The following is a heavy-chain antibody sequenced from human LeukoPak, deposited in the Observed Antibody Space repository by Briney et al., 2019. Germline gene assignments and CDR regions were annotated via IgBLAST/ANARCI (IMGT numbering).Heavy chain of an antibody. CDR3: AKDETHYYDSSGYYYEGHYFDY. D-gene: IGHD3-22*01. CDR1: GFTFSSYA. CDR2: ISGSGGST. V-gene: IGHV3-23*01. J-gene: IGHJ4*02. Sequence: GGSLRLSCAASGFTFSSYAMSWVRQAPGKGLEWVSAISGSGGSTYYADSVKGRLTISRDNSKNTLYLQMNSLRAEDTAVYYCAKDETHYYDSSGYYYEGHYFDYWGQGTLVTVSS.